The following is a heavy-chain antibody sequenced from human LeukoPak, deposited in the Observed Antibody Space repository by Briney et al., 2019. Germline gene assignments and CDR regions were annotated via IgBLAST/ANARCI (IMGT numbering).Heavy chain of an antibody. CDR2: ISSGSSAI. V-gene: IGHV3-48*02. CDR3: ARVVAGIDWFDP. CDR1: GFTFSSYS. J-gene: IGHJ5*02. Sequence: GGSLRLSCAASGFTFSSYSMSWVRQAPGEGLEWVSYISSGSSAIYYADSVKGRFTISRDNAKNSLFLQLNSLRDEDTAVYYCARVVAGIDWFDPWGQGTLVTVSS. D-gene: IGHD6-19*01.